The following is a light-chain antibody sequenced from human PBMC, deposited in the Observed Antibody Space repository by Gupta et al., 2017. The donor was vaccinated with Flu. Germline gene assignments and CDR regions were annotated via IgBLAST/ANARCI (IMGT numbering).Light chain of an antibody. CDR1: ASNVGKNF. V-gene: IGLV1-51*01. CDR3: GTWDSSFFSRV. J-gene: IGLJ3*02. CDR2: DDE. Sequence: QFVLTQPPSVSAAPGQKVTISCSGTASNVGKNFVSWYQQFPGMAPKLLIYDDEKRPSGISDRFSGSKSDTSATLDIAGLQTGDEADYYCGTWDSSFFSRVFGGGTTLTVL.